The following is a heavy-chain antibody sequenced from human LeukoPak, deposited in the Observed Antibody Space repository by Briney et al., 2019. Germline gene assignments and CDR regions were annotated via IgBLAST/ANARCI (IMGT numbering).Heavy chain of an antibody. CDR2: INHSGGT. D-gene: IGHD1-26*01. V-gene: IGHV4-34*01. J-gene: IGHJ4*02. CDR3: ASGSYHTPVDY. Sequence: PSETLSLTCAVHGGSFSGYYWSWIRQPPGKGLEWIGEINHSGGTNYNPSLKSRVTISVDTSKNQFSLKLSSVTAAGTAVYYCASGSYHTPVDYWGQGTLVTVSS. CDR1: GGSFSGYY.